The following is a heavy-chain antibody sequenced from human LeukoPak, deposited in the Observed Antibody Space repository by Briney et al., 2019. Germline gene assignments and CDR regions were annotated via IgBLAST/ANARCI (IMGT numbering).Heavy chain of an antibody. CDR3: AKDQWLVSTAFFQH. V-gene: IGHV3-23*01. J-gene: IGHJ1*01. CDR2: ISGSGGST. Sequence: SGGSLRLSCAASGFTFSSYAMSWVRQAPGKGLEWVSAISGSGGSTYYADSVKGRFTISRDNSKNTLYLQMNSLRAEGTAVYYCAKDQWLVSTAFFQHWGQGTLVTVSS. D-gene: IGHD6-19*01. CDR1: GFTFSSYA.